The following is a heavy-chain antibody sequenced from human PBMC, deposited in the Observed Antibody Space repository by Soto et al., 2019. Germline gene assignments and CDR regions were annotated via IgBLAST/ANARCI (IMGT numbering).Heavy chain of an antibody. D-gene: IGHD3-16*01. CDR3: ARVHIPDYDDYYYYYGMDV. CDR1: GYTFTGYY. CDR2: INPNSGGT. Sequence: ASVKVSCKASGYTFTGYYMHWVRQAPGQGLEWMGWINPNSGGTNYAQKFQGRVTMTRDTSISTAYMGLSRLRSDDTAVYYCARVHIPDYDDYYYYYGMDVWGQGTTVTVSS. J-gene: IGHJ6*02. V-gene: IGHV1-2*02.